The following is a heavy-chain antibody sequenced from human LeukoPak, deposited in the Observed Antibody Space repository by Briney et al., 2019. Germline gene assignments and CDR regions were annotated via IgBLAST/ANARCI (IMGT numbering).Heavy chain of an antibody. CDR1: GFTFSQYP. Sequence: PGGSLRLSCAASGFTFSQYPMNWVRQAPGKGLEWVSKISSSGDTIYYADSVKGRFTISRDNAKNSLYLRMNSLRAEDTAVYHCTRDPSYYYDSTGYNWGQGTLVTVSS. V-gene: IGHV3-48*01. D-gene: IGHD3-22*01. CDR2: ISSSGDTI. J-gene: IGHJ4*02. CDR3: TRDPSYYYDSTGYN.